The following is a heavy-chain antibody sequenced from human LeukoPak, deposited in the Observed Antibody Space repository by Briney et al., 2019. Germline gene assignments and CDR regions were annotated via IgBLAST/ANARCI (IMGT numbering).Heavy chain of an antibody. Sequence: PGGSLRLSCTASGFTFGDYAMSWVRQAPGKGLEWVGFIRSKAYGGTTEYAASVKGRFTISRDDSKSIAYLQMNSLKTEDTAVYYCTIENHAFDIWGQGTMVTVSS. CDR2: IRSKAYGGTT. J-gene: IGHJ3*02. CDR1: GFTFGDYA. CDR3: TIENHAFDI. V-gene: IGHV3-49*04.